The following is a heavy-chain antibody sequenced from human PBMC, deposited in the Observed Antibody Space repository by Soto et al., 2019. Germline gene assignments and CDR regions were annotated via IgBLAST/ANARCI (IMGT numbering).Heavy chain of an antibody. J-gene: IGHJ6*03. CDR2: MNPNSGNT. Sequence: ASVKVSCKASGYTFTSYDINWVRQATGQGLEWMGWMNPNSGNTGYAQKFQGRVTMTRNTSISTAYMELSSLRSEDTAVYYCARAIREVIPYYYYYMDVWGKGTTVTVSS. CDR1: GYTFTSYD. V-gene: IGHV1-8*01. CDR3: ARAIREVIPYYYYYMDV.